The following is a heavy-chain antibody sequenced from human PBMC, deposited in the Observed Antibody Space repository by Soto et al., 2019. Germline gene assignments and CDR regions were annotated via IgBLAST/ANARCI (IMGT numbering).Heavy chain of an antibody. CDR2: VYYTGST. CDR1: GGSINSYY. V-gene: IGHV4-59*08. CDR3: ARHRARFDILVGIDY. D-gene: IGHD3-9*01. Sequence: SETLSLTCTVSGGSINSYYWSWIRQPPGEGLEWIGYVYYTGSTKYSPSLKSRLTMSVDTSRNQFSLRLSSVTAADTAVYYCARHRARFDILVGIDYWGQGTLVTVSS. J-gene: IGHJ4*02.